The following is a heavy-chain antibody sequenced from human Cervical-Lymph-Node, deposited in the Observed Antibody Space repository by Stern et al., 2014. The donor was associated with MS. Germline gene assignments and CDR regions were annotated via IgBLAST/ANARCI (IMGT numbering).Heavy chain of an antibody. D-gene: IGHD3-22*01. V-gene: IGHV1-8*01. Sequence: QLVQSGAEVKKPGASVKVSCKVSGYIFSSYDIIWVRQATGQGLEWMGWKNPNSGNTGYAQKFQGRVTMTGNISTSTAYMELSSLRSEDTAVYYCARGPCRTLIEVITPPDYWGQGTLVTVSS. CDR3: ARGPCRTLIEVITPPDY. CDR1: GYIFSSYD. CDR2: KNPNSGNT. J-gene: IGHJ4*02.